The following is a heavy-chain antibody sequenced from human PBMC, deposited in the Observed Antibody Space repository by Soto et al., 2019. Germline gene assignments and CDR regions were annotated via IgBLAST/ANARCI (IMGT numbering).Heavy chain of an antibody. D-gene: IGHD6-13*01. V-gene: IGHV3-48*02. CDR3: ARSIAARPGIAAAGSGY. Sequence: GGSLRLSCAASGFTFSSYSMNWVRQAPGKGLEWVSYISSSSSTIYYADSVKGRFTISRDNAKNSLYLQMNSLRDEDTAVYYCARSIAARPGIAAAGSGYWGQGTLVTVSS. J-gene: IGHJ4*02. CDR2: ISSSSSTI. CDR1: GFTFSSYS.